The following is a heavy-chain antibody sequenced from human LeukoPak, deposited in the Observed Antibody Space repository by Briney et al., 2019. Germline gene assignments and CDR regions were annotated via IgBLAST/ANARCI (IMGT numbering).Heavy chain of an antibody. Sequence: SGPTLVKPTQTLTLTCTFSGFSLSTSGVGVGWIRQPPGKALEWLALIYWDDDKRYSPSLKSRLTITKDTSKNQVVLTMTNMAPVDTATYYCAHSFYPFADSSGYYFDYWGQGTLVTVSS. CDR1: GFSLSTSGVG. V-gene: IGHV2-5*02. CDR2: IYWDDDK. D-gene: IGHD3-22*01. J-gene: IGHJ4*02. CDR3: AHSFYPFADSSGYYFDY.